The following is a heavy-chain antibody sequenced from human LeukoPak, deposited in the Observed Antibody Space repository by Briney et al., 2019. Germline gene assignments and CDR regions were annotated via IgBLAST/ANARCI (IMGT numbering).Heavy chain of an antibody. D-gene: IGHD6-13*01. CDR3: ARDRKSNSWYDY. V-gene: IGHV3-48*02. Sequence: PGGSLRLSCAASGFTFSSYTLNWVRQAPGKGLEWVAYICSSSGTIYYADSVKGRFTISRDNAKNSLYLQMTSLTEEDTAVYYCARDRKSNSWYDYWGEGTLVSVST. CDR1: GFTFSSYT. CDR2: ICSSSGTI. J-gene: IGHJ4*02.